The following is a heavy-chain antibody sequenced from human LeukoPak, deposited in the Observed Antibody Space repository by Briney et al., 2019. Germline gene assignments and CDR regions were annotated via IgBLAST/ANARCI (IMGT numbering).Heavy chain of an antibody. CDR1: GGTFSSYA. V-gene: IGHV1-69*04. J-gene: IGHJ6*02. D-gene: IGHD2-21*02. CDR3: ARDRTVVTPGHDDYYYYGMDV. CDR2: IIPILGIA. Sequence: ASVKVSCKASGGTFSSYAISWVRQAPGQGLEWMGRIIPILGIANYAQQFQGRVTITADKSTSTAYMELSSLRSEDTAVYYCARDRTVVTPGHDDYYYYGMDVWGQGTTVTVSS.